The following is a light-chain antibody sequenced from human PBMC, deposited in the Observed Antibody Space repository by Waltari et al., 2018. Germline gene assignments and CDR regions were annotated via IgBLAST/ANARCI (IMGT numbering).Light chain of an antibody. CDR3: QQYKEWPPVT. CDR1: QSITTD. J-gene: IGKJ4*02. Sequence: EIVMTQSPATLSVSPGQRATLSCRASQSITTDLAWYQQKPGQAPRPLIYGASTRDTGVPDRFTGRGSGKQFTLTISSLQSEDVAVYFCQQYKEWPPVTFGGGTRVEIK. V-gene: IGKV3-15*01. CDR2: GAS.